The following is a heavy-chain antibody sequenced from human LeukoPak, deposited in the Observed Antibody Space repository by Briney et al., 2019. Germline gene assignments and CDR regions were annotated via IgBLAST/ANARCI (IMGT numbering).Heavy chain of an antibody. CDR1: GGSLSSSSYY. CDR3: ARDLGEVAGLEAGY. J-gene: IGHJ4*02. CDR2: IYYSGST. V-gene: IGHV4-39*07. D-gene: IGHD6-19*01. Sequence: SQTLSLTCTVSGGSLSSSSYYWGWIRQPPGKGLEWIGSIYYSGSTYYNPSLKSRVTISVDTSKNQFSLKLSSVTAADRAVYCCARDLGEVAGLEAGYWGQGSLVTV.